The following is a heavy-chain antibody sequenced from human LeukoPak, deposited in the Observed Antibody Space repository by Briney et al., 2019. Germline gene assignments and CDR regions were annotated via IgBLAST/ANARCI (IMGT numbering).Heavy chain of an antibody. V-gene: IGHV3-7*01. J-gene: IGHJ4*02. D-gene: IGHD1-1*01. Sequence: AGSLRLSCAVSGFTFSTEWWTWNRQAPGKGLEWVANIKQDGSDKYYVSSVNGRITISSANAKNSPYQQMTTLAAEDTAGYYWARGISLWNGHSWGQGTLVSVS. CDR3: ARGISLWNGHS. CDR1: GFTFSTEW. CDR2: IKQDGSDK.